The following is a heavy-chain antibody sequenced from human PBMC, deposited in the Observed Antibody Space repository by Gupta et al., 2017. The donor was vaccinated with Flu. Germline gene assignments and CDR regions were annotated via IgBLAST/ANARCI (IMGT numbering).Heavy chain of an antibody. CDR3: ARGHWDN. V-gene: IGHV3-48*03. CDR2: INSCAST. Sequence: EVQLVESGGGLVQPGGSLRLSWAASGFMCSSDEMSGGRQAPGRGLEWMSFINSCASTYYADPVRGRFTISRDNAKNSLYLQMSSLRDEDTAVYCCARGHWDNWGRGTLVTVSS. J-gene: IGHJ4*02. CDR1: GFMCSSDE.